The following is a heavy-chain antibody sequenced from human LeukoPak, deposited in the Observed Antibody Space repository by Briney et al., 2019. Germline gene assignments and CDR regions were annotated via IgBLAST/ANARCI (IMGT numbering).Heavy chain of an antibody. D-gene: IGHD3-16*02. CDR1: GGSFSGYY. J-gene: IGHJ4*02. CDR2: INHSGST. Sequence: SETLSLTCAVYGGSFSGYYWGWIRQPPGKGLEWIGEINHSGSTNYNPSLKSRVTISVDTSKNQFSLKLSSVTAADTAVYYCARDPYVWGSYRYRFDYWGQGTLVTVSS. CDR3: ARDPYVWGSYRYRFDY. V-gene: IGHV4-34*01.